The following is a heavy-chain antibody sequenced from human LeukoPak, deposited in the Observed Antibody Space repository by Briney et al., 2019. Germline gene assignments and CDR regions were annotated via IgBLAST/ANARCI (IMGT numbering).Heavy chain of an antibody. J-gene: IGHJ4*02. Sequence: PSETLPLTCAVSGGSISSYYWSWIRQPPGKGLEWIGYIYYSGSTNYNPSLKSRVTISVDTSKNQFSLKLSSVTAADTAVYYCARDRRWYSFDYWGQGTLVTVSS. CDR1: GGSISSYY. CDR3: ARDRRWYSFDY. CDR2: IYYSGST. V-gene: IGHV4-59*01. D-gene: IGHD2-15*01.